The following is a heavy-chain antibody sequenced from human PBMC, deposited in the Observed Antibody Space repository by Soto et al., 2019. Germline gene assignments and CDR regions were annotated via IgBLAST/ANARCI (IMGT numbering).Heavy chain of an antibody. J-gene: IGHJ5*02. D-gene: IGHD3-16*02. V-gene: IGHV3-23*01. Sequence: VQLLESGGGLVQPRGSLRLSCAASGSDSGFTFSVYAMTWVRQAPGKGLEWISAITGTGGSTYYADSVKGRFTISRDNSESVMYLQMARLKVEDTGMDYCAKGLGGVIAPLDLWGQGTLVTVSS. CDR1: GSDSGFTFSVYA. CDR3: AKGLGGVIAPLDL. CDR2: ITGTGGST.